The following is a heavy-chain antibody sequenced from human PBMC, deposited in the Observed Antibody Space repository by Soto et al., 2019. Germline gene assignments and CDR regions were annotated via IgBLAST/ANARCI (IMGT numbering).Heavy chain of an antibody. CDR1: GGTFSSYA. D-gene: IGHD6-13*01. V-gene: IGHV1-69*13. CDR3: AHEYSSSWYLAY. J-gene: IGHJ4*02. Sequence: ASVKVSCKASGGTFSSYAISWVRQAPGQGLEWMGGIIPIFGTANYAQKFQGRVTITADESTSTAYMELSSLRSEDTAVYYCAHEYSSSWYLAYWGQGTLVTVSS. CDR2: IIPIFGTA.